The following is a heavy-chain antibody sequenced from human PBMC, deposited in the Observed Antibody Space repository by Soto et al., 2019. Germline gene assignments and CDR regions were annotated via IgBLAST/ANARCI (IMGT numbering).Heavy chain of an antibody. V-gene: IGHV3-30-3*01. Sequence: QVQLVESGGGVVQPGRSLRLSCAASGFTFSSYAMQWVRQAPGKGLEWVAVISYDGSNKYYADSVKGQLTISRDNSKNTLYLQKNSLRPEDTAVYYWERDKSTHSSGGDKRHFDDRGQRPMVTASS. CDR1: GFTFSSYA. CDR3: ERDKSTHSSGGDKRHFDD. CDR2: ISYDGSNK. D-gene: IGHD6-19*01. J-gene: IGHJ4*02.